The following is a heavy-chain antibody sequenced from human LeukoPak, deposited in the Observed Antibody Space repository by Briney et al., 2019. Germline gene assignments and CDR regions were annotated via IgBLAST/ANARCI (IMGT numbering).Heavy chain of an antibody. V-gene: IGHV4-39*01. Sequence: SETLSLTCTVSGGSIISSSCYWGWIRQPPGKGLEWIGSIYYSGSTYYNPSLKSRVTISVDTSKNQFSLKLSSVTAADTAVYYCARPLQPGYSYGYGVMGWFDPWGQGTLVTVSS. D-gene: IGHD5-18*01. CDR1: GGSIISSSCY. CDR2: IYYSGST. CDR3: ARPLQPGYSYGYGVMGWFDP. J-gene: IGHJ5*02.